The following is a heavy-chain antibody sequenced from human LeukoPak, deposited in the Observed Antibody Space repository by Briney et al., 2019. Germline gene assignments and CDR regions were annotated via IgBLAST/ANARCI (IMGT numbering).Heavy chain of an antibody. CDR1: GGSISSSSYY. J-gene: IGHJ4*02. Sequence: PSETLSLTCTVSGGSISSSSYYWGWIRQPPGKGLEWIGSIYHSGSTYYNPSLKSRVTISVDTSKNQFSLKLSSVTAADTAVYYCARVGYSYGFFRQVPNAEYYFDYWGRGTLVTVSS. V-gene: IGHV4-39*07. D-gene: IGHD5-18*01. CDR2: IYHSGST. CDR3: ARVGYSYGFFRQVPNAEYYFDY.